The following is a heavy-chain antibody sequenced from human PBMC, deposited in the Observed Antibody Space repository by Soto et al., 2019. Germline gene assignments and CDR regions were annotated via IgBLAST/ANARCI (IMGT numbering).Heavy chain of an antibody. V-gene: IGHV4-59*01. J-gene: IGHJ6*02. CDR1: GGSISSYY. CDR3: ARDRIVATIPYYYYGMDV. CDR2: IYYSGSA. D-gene: IGHD5-12*01. Sequence: SETLSLTCTVSGGSISSYYWSWIRQPPGKGLEWIGYIYYSGSANYNPSLKSRVTISVDTSKNQFSLKLSSVTAADTAVYYCARDRIVATIPYYYYGMDVWGQGTTVTVSS.